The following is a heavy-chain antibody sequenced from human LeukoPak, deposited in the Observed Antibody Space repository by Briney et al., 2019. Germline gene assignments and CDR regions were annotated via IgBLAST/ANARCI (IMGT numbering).Heavy chain of an antibody. Sequence: SETLSLTCSASGGSISSSNYCWGWIRQPPGKGLEWIGSIYYSGSTDYNPSLQSRVTISVDTSKNQFSLKLSSVTAADTAVYYCARTYNYDTSGYNGYNWFDPWGQGTLVTVSS. CDR3: ARTYNYDTSGYNGYNWFDP. D-gene: IGHD3-22*01. CDR1: GGSISSSNYC. CDR2: IYYSGST. J-gene: IGHJ5*02. V-gene: IGHV4-39*01.